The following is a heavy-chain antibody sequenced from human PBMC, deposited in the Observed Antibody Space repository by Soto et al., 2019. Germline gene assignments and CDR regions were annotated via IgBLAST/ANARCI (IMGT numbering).Heavy chain of an antibody. J-gene: IGHJ6*02. CDR3: ARGRVLGHRQLLPFEYYYYGMDV. V-gene: IGHV3-74*01. Sequence: PGGSLRLSCAASGFTFSSYWMHWVRQAPGKGLVWVSRINSDGSSTSYADSVKGRFTISRDNAKNTLYPQMNSLRAEDTAVYYCARGRVLGHRQLLPFEYYYYGMDVWGRGTTVTSP. D-gene: IGHD2-2*01. CDR1: GFTFSSYW. CDR2: INSDGSST.